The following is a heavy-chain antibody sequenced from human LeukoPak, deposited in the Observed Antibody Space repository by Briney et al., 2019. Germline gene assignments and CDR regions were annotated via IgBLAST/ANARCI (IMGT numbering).Heavy chain of an antibody. CDR2: ISSSSGYI. D-gene: IGHD3-10*01. J-gene: IGHJ4*02. V-gene: IGHV3-21*01. CDR3: ARETATRYYYGSGMDY. Sequence: GGSLRLSCAASGFTFSSYSMNWVRQAPGKGLEWVSSISSSSGYIYYADSVKGRFTISRDNAKNSLYLQMNSLRAEDTAVYYCARETATRYYYGSGMDYWGQGTLVTASS. CDR1: GFTFSSYS.